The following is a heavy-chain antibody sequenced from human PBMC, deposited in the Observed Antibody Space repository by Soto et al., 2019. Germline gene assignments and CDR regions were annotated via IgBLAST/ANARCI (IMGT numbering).Heavy chain of an antibody. CDR1: GYTFTSYG. CDR2: ISAYNGNT. CDR3: ASPVGYCSGGSCYNEDAFDI. Sequence: ASVEVSCKASGYTFTSYGISWVRQAPGQGLEWMGWISAYNGNTNYAQKLQGRVTMTTDTSTSTAYMELRSLRSDDTAVYYCASPVGYCSGGSCYNEDAFDIWGQGTMVTVSS. J-gene: IGHJ3*02. V-gene: IGHV1-18*01. D-gene: IGHD2-15*01.